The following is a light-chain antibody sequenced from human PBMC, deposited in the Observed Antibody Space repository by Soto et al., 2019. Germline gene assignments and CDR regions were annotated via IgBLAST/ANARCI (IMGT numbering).Light chain of an antibody. V-gene: IGKV3-11*01. J-gene: IGKJ5*01. CDR3: QQYNNWPPIT. Sequence: EIVLTQSPATLSFSPGERATLSCRASQTVSSYLLWYQQKRGQAPRLLIYDASNRATGIPARFSGSGSGTDFTLTISSLEPEDFAVYYCQQYNNWPPITFGQGTRLEIK. CDR2: DAS. CDR1: QTVSSY.